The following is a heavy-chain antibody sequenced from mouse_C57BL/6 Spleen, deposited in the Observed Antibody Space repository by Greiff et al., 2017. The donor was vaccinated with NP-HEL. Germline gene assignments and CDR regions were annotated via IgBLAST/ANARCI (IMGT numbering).Heavy chain of an antibody. CDR3: ISYVNLFAY. CDR2: LDPENGDT. Sequence: VQLQQSGAELVRPGASVKLSCTASGFNIKDDYMHWVKQRPEQGLEWIGWLDPENGDTEFASKFQGKATITADTSSNTAYLQLSSLTSEDTAVYYCISYVNLFAYWGQGTLVTVSA. D-gene: IGHD2-1*01. J-gene: IGHJ3*01. V-gene: IGHV14-4*01. CDR1: GFNIKDDY.